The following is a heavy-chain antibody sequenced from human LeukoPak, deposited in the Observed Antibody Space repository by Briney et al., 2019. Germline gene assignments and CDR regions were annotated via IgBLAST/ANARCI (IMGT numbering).Heavy chain of an antibody. CDR1: GFTFSSYA. Sequence: GSLRLSCAASGFTFSSYAMSWVRQAPGKGLEWVSAISGSGGSTYYADSVKGRFTISRDNSKNTLYLQMNSLRAEDTAVYYCAKEGRRYCSGGSCYSNDYWGQGTLVTVSS. D-gene: IGHD2-15*01. J-gene: IGHJ4*02. CDR3: AKEGRRYCSGGSCYSNDY. CDR2: ISGSGGST. V-gene: IGHV3-23*01.